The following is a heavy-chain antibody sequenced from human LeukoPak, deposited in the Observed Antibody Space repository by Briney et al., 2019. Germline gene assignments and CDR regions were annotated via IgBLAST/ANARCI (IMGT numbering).Heavy chain of an antibody. D-gene: IGHD1-26*01. CDR2: ISGSGGST. CDR3: AKDRWVGELPDY. CDR1: GFTFSSYA. J-gene: IGHJ4*02. Sequence: AGSLRLSCAASGFTFSSYAMSWVRQAPGKGLQWVSAISGSGGSTYYADSVKGRFTISRDNSKNTLYLQMNSLRAEDTAVYYCAKDRWVGELPDYWGQGTLVTVSS. V-gene: IGHV3-23*01.